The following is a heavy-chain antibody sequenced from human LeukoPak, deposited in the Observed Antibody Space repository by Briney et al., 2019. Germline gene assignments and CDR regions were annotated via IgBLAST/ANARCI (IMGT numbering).Heavy chain of an antibody. CDR1: LGSISSGPYY. D-gene: IGHD3-9*01. CDR2: VSTSGRT. Sequence: SSETLSLTCSVSLGSISSGPYYWSWIRQPAGKGLEWIGRVSTSGRTDYNPSLKSRVTISVDTSKNQFSLKLSSVTAADTAMYYCAREGDADWLGYYFDYWGQGTLVTVSS. V-gene: IGHV4-61*02. CDR3: AREGDADWLGYYFDY. J-gene: IGHJ4*02.